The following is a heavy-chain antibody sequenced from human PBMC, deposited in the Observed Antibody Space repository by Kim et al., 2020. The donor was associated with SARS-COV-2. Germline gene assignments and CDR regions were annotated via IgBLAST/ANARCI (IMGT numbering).Heavy chain of an antibody. Sequence: HAKQFQGSVTIARKTSISTAYMQLSSLRSEDTAVYYCARDYDSSGCWFDPWGQGTLVTASS. J-gene: IGHJ5*02. D-gene: IGHD3-22*01. V-gene: IGHV1-8*01. CDR3: ARDYDSSGCWFDP.